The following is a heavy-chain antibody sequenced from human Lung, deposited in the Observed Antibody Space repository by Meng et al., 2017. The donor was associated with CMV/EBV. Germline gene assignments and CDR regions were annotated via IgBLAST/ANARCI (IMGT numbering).Heavy chain of an antibody. CDR2: MNPNSGNT. Sequence: SVXVSXXASGYTFTSYDINWVRQATGQGLEWMGWMNPNSGNTGYAQKFQGRVTMTRNTSIGTAYMELSSLRSEDTAVYYCARGLWSGIKGWFDPWGQGTXV. CDR1: GYTFTSYD. D-gene: IGHD3-3*01. V-gene: IGHV1-8*01. J-gene: IGHJ5*02. CDR3: ARGLWSGIKGWFDP.